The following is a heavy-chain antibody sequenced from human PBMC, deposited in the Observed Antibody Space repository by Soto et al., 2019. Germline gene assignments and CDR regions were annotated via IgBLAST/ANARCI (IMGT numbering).Heavy chain of an antibody. CDR2: IYYTGTT. CDR1: GDSMSNTDYF. V-gene: IGHV4-61*05. J-gene: IGHJ4*02. CDR3: ARLGGYYQAFDS. Sequence: SETLSVRCTGSGDSMSNTDYFWGWIRQSPGKGLDWIGYIYYTGTTKYNPSLKSRVTISVDSSKNQFSLKLDSVTAADTAVYYCARLGGYYQAFDSWGQGTLVTVSS. D-gene: IGHD3-22*01.